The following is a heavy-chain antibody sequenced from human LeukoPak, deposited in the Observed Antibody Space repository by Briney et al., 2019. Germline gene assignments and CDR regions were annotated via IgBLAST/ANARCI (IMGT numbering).Heavy chain of an antibody. V-gene: IGHV1-46*01. D-gene: IGHD6-13*01. J-gene: IGHJ4*02. CDR3: AREVTIAAAGIDY. CDR2: INPSGGST. CDR1: GYTFTSYY. Sequence: AASVKVSCKASGYTFTSYYMHRVRQAPGQGVEWMGIINPSGGSTSYAQKFQGRVTMTRDTSTSTVYMELSSLRSEDTAVYYCAREVTIAAAGIDYWGQGTLVTVSS.